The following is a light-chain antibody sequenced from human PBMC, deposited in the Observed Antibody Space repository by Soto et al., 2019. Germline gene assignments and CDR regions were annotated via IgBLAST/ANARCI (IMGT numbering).Light chain of an antibody. V-gene: IGKV1-5*03. CDR1: QSINIY. CDR3: HQYDNWPKT. Sequence: DIQMTQSPSSLSASVGDSVTITCRASQSINIYLSWYQQKPGKAPKLLIYKASTLKSGVPSRFSGSGSGTEFTLTISSLQPEDFAVYHCHQYDNWPKTFGQGTRLEIK. CDR2: KAS. J-gene: IGKJ5*01.